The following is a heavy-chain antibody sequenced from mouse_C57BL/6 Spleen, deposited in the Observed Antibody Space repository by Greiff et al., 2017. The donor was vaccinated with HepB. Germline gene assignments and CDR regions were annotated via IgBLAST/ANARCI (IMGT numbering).Heavy chain of an antibody. CDR1: GYAFSSSW. J-gene: IGHJ1*03. CDR2: IYPGDGDT. CDR3: ARSGTTVVDWYFDV. D-gene: IGHD1-1*01. Sequence: QVQLQQSGPELVKPGASVKISCKASGYAFSSSWMNWVKQRPGKGLEWIGRIYPGDGDTNYNGKFKGKATLTADKSSSTAYMQLSSLTSEDSAVYFGARSGTTVVDWYFDVWGTGTTVTVSS. V-gene: IGHV1-82*01.